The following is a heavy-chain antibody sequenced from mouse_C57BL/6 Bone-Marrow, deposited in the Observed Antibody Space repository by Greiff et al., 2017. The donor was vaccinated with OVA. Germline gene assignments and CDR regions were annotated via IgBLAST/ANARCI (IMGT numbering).Heavy chain of an antibody. V-gene: IGHV1-55*01. CDR1: GYTFTSYW. CDR2: IYPGSGST. CDR3: ARETTVTPGWFAY. Sequence: QVQLQQPGAELVKPGASVEMSCKASGYTFTSYWITWVKQRPGQGLEWIGDIYPGSGSTNYNEKFKSKATLTVDTSSSTAYMQLSSLTSEDSAVYYCARETTVTPGWFAYWGQGTLVTVSA. D-gene: IGHD1-1*01. J-gene: IGHJ3*01.